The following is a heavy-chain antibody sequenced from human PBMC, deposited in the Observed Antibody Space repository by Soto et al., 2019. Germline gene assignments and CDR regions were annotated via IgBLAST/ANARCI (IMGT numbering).Heavy chain of an antibody. J-gene: IGHJ6*02. CDR3: AREHVLNWVVVITNGMDV. D-gene: IGHD3-22*01. V-gene: IGHV6-1*01. CDR2: SYYRSKWYN. CDR1: GDSVSSNSAA. Sequence: SQTLSLTCAISGDSVSSNSAAWNWIRQSPSRGIEWLGRSYYRSKWYNDYAVSVKSRITINPDTSKNQFSLQLNSVTPEDTAVYYCAREHVLNWVVVITNGMDVWGQGTTVTVSS.